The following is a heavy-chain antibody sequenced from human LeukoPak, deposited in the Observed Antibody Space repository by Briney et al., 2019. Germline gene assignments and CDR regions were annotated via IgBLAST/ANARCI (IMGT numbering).Heavy chain of an antibody. D-gene: IGHD3-22*01. CDR3: ARRAYYYDSSGYYYLDY. Sequence: GESLKISCKGSGYSFSSYWIGWVRQMPGKGLEWMGIIYPGDSDTRYSPSFQGQVTISADKSISTAYLQWSSLKASDTAMYYCARRAYYYDSSGYYYLDYWGQGTLVTVSS. V-gene: IGHV5-51*01. J-gene: IGHJ4*02. CDR1: GYSFSSYW. CDR2: IYPGDSDT.